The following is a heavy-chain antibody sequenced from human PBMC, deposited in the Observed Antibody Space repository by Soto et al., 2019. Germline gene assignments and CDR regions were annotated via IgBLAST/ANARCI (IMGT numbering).Heavy chain of an antibody. CDR3: AESIFSLDY. V-gene: IGHV3-48*02. CDR2: ISSSTI. J-gene: IGHJ4*02. CDR1: GFSFSSYS. Sequence: GGSPRLSCAASGFSFSSYSMNWFRQAPGKGLEWVSYISSSTIYYADSVKGRFTISRDNAKNSLYLQMNSLRDEDTAVYYCAESIFSLDYRGQGTLVTVSS. D-gene: IGHD3-9*01.